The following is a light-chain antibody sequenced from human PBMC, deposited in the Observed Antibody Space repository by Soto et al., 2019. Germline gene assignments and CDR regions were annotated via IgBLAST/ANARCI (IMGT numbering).Light chain of an antibody. J-gene: IGLJ3*02. CDR3: AAWDDSLSGPHWV. V-gene: IGLV1-44*01. CDR2: KNN. CDR1: SSNIGRNT. Sequence: QSALTQPPSASGTPGQRVTISCSGSSSNIGRNTVNWYQQLPGTAPKLLIYKNNQRPSGVPDRFSGSKSGTSASLAISGLQSEDEADYYCAAWDDSLSGPHWVFGGGTKLTVL.